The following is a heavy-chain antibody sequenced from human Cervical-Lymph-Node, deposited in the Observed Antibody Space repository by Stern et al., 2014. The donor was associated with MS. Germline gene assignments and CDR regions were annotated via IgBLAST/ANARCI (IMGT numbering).Heavy chain of an antibody. CDR2: IYYSGSN. CDR1: GGSISSSNYY. V-gene: IGHV4-39*01. D-gene: IGHD6-19*01. J-gene: IGHJ4*02. CDR3: ARAVAGSTEFDY. Sequence: QLQLQESGPGLVKPSETLSLTCTVSGGSISSSNYYWGWIRQPPGKGLEWIGNIYYSGSNYCNPSLKSRLTISVDTSKNRFSLKLSSGTAADTAVYFCARAVAGSTEFDYWGQGTLVTVSS.